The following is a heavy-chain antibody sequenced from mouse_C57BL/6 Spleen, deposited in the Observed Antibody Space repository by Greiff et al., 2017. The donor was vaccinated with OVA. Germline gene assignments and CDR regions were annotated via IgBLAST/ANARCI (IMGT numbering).Heavy chain of an antibody. J-gene: IGHJ4*01. CDR3: ARTLITTVVATDYAMDY. CDR2: INPNNGGT. CDR1: GYTFTDYY. Sequence: EVKLQQSGPELVKPGASVKISCKASGYTFTDYYMNWVKQSHGKSLEWIGDINPNNGGTSYNQKFKGKATLTVDKSSSTAYMELRSLTSEDSAVYYCARTLITTVVATDYAMDYWGQGTSVTVSS. V-gene: IGHV1-26*01. D-gene: IGHD1-1*01.